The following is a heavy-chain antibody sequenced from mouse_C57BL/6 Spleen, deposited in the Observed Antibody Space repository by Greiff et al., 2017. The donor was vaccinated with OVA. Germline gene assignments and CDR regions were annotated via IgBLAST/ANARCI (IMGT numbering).Heavy chain of an antibody. D-gene: IGHD3-2*02. CDR2: IDPEDGET. CDR1: GFNIQDYY. Sequence: VQLQQSGAELVKPGASVKLSCTASGFNIQDYYMHWVKQRTEQGLEWIGRIDPEDGETKYAPKFQGKATITADTSSNTANLQLSILTSEDTAVYYCARGGSSGYVAYWGQGTLVTVSA. V-gene: IGHV14-2*01. J-gene: IGHJ3*01. CDR3: ARGGSSGYVAY.